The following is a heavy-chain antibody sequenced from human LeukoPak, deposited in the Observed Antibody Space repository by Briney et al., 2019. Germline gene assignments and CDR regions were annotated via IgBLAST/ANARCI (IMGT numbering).Heavy chain of an antibody. CDR1: SRPISRYY. CDR3: ARETGRYGWFDY. D-gene: IGHD3-16*01. CDR2: IYTRENT. V-gene: IGHV4-4*07. Sequence: ADTLSLTCTLSSRPISRYYWSWTRQPAGKGLEWIGRIYTRENTNHNPSLESRITMSVDPSKNQFSLKLSSVPAADTAVYCCARETGRYGWFDYWGQGTLVTVS. J-gene: IGHJ4*02.